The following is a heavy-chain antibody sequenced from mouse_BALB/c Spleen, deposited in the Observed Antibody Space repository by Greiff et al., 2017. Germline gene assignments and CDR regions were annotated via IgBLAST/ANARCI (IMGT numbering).Heavy chain of an antibody. Sequence: EVKLMESGGGLVKPGGSLKLSCAASGFTFSSYAMSWVRQSPEKRLEWVAEISSGGSYTYYPDTVTGRFTISRDNAKNTLYLEMSSLRSEDTAMYYCARDRSLAICGFAYWGQGTLVTVSA. V-gene: IGHV5-9-4*01. CDR2: ISSGGSYT. J-gene: IGHJ3*01. CDR3: ARDRSLAICGFAY. D-gene: IGHD1-1*01. CDR1: GFTFSSYA.